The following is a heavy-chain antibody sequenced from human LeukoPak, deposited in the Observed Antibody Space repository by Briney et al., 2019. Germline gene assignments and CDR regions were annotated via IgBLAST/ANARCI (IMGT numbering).Heavy chain of an antibody. V-gene: IGHV3-15*01. J-gene: IGHJ3*01. CDR1: GFTVNNAW. CDR2: IKSKTDGGTT. CDR3: TTARGYSAYEY. Sequence: GGSLRLSCAASGFTVNNAWMTWVRQAPGKGLEWVGRIKSKTDGGTTDFAAPVSGRFTISRDDSENTLYLQMNSLKAEDTAIYYCTTARGYSAYEYWGRGTMVTVSS. D-gene: IGHD5-12*01.